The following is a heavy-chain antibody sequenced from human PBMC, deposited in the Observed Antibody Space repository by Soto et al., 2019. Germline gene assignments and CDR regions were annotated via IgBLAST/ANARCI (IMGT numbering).Heavy chain of an antibody. CDR3: ARHPSYYDFWSGYGGRPFDY. Sequence: PSETLSLTCTVSGGSISSSSYYWGWIRQPPGKGLEWIGSIYYSGSTYYNPSLKSRVTISVDTSKNQFSLKLSSVTAADTAVYYCARHPSYYDFWSGYGGRPFDYWGQGTLVTVSS. CDR2: IYYSGST. CDR1: GGSISSSSYY. V-gene: IGHV4-39*01. D-gene: IGHD3-3*01. J-gene: IGHJ4*02.